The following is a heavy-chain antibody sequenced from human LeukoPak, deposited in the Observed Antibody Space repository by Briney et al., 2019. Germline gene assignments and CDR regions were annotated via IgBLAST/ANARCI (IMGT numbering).Heavy chain of an antibody. CDR3: ATVNPKGGSYYDLRFDH. D-gene: IGHD1-26*01. Sequence: ESLKISLNSYGYSFTRYLMGLVPQMPRKGPELVWIIYPGDSDTRYSPAVKGQVNISADKSISTAYMQWSSLNASDTAMYYCATVNPKGGSYYDLRFDHWGQGTLVTVSS. V-gene: IGHV5-51*01. CDR1: GYSFTRYL. CDR2: IYPGDSDT. J-gene: IGHJ5*02.